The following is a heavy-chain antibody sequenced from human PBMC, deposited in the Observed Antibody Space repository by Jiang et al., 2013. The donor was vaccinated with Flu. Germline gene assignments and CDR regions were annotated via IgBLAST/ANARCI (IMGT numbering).Heavy chain of an antibody. CDR3: AERPAGAVTRGGYYYYGMDV. V-gene: IGHV4-34*01. D-gene: IGHD4-23*01. Sequence: LLKPSETLSLTCAVYGGSFSGYYWSWIRQPPGKGLEWIGEINHSGSTNYNPSLKSRVTISVDTSKNQFSLKLSSVTAADTAVYYCAERPAGAVTRGGYYYYGMDVWGQGTT. CDR2: INHSGST. J-gene: IGHJ6*02. CDR1: GGSFSGYY.